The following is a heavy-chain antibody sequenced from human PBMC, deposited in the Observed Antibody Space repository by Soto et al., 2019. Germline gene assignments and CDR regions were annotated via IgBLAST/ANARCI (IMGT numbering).Heavy chain of an antibody. CDR2: IDPSDSYT. D-gene: IGHD1-7*01. Sequence: GESLKISCKGSGYSFTSYWISWVRQMPGKGLEWMGRIDPSDSYTNYSPSFQGHVTISADKSISTAYLQWSSLKASDTAMYYCARPNYSGNYYYYGMDVWGQGTTVTVSS. CDR1: GYSFTSYW. CDR3: ARPNYSGNYYYYGMDV. J-gene: IGHJ6*02. V-gene: IGHV5-10-1*01.